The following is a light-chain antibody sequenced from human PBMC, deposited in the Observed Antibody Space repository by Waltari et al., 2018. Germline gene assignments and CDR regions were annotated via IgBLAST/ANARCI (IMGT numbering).Light chain of an antibody. V-gene: IGKV1-39*01. CDR1: QSISSY. CDR2: AAS. CDR3: QQSYSTPS. J-gene: IGKJ3*01. Sequence: DIQMTQSPSSLSGSVGDSVTITCRASQSISSYLNWYQQKPGKAPKLLIYAASSLQSGVPSRFSGSGSGTDFTLTISSLQPEDFATYYCQQSYSTPSFGSGTKVDIK.